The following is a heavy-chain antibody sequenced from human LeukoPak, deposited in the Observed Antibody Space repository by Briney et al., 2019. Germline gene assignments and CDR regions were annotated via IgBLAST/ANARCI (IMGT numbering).Heavy chain of an antibody. CDR2: ISSSGSTI. CDR3: ASFLSSGYYQTWYDP. V-gene: IGHV3-48*03. CDR1: GFTFSTYE. D-gene: IGHD3-22*01. Sequence: GGSLRLSCAASGFTFSTYEMTWVRQSPGKGLEWVSYISSSGSTIYYADSVKGRFTISRDNAKNSLYLQMNSLRAEDTAVYYCASFLSSGYYQTWYDPWGQGTLVTVSS. J-gene: IGHJ5*02.